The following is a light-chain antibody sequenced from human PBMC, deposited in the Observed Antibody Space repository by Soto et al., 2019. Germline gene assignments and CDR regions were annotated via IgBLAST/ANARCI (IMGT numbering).Light chain of an antibody. CDR3: QQYNNWPPWT. CDR1: QSVSTN. CDR2: GAS. J-gene: IGKJ1*01. V-gene: IGKV3-15*01. Sequence: EMVLTKPPATLSVSPGERATLSFRASQSVSTNLAGNHQKPGQAPRLLIYGASTRATGIPARFSGSGSGTEFTLTISSLQSEDFAVYYCQQYNNWPPWTFGQGTKVEIK.